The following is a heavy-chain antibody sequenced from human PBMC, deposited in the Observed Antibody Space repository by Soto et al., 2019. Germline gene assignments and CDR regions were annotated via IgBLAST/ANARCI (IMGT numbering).Heavy chain of an antibody. Sequence: SQTLSLTCAISGDSVSSNSAAWNWIRQSPSRGLEWLGRTYYRSKWYNDYAVSVKSRITINPDTSKNQFSLQLNSVTPEDTAVYYCAREGRYCSSTSCYKDYYYYGMDVWGQGTTGTGSS. CDR1: GDSVSSNSAA. CDR3: AREGRYCSSTSCYKDYYYYGMDV. V-gene: IGHV6-1*01. D-gene: IGHD2-2*02. CDR2: TYYRSKWYN. J-gene: IGHJ6*02.